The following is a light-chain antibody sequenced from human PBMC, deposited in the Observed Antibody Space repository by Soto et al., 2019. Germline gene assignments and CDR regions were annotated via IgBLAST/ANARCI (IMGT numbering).Light chain of an antibody. Sequence: QSALTQPASVSGSPGQSITISCTGISSDVGGYNYVSWYQQHPGKAPKLMIYEVSNRPSGVSNRFSGSKSVNTASLTISGLQAEDESDYYCGSYSSTDTPFVFGTGTKLTVL. J-gene: IGLJ1*01. CDR3: GSYSSTDTPFV. CDR2: EVS. CDR1: SSDVGGYNY. V-gene: IGLV2-14*01.